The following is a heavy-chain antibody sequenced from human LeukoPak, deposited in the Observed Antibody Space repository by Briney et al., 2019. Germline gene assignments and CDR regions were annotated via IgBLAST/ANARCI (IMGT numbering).Heavy chain of an antibody. Sequence: EGPLRLSCAASGFIFSTYDMHWVRQAPGKGLEWVAVISYDGSNKYFADSVKGRLTISRDNSKNTLYLQMNNLRAEDTAVYFGAAPGGWDGYNWNWYFDLWGRGTLVIVSS. CDR2: ISYDGSNK. CDR1: GFIFSTYD. CDR3: AAPGGWDGYNWNWYFDL. V-gene: IGHV3-30*03. J-gene: IGHJ2*01. D-gene: IGHD5-24*01.